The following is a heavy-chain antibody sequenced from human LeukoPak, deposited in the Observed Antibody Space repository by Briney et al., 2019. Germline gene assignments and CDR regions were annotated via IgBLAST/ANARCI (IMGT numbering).Heavy chain of an antibody. CDR3: AKDRYCSGGSCYYDAFDI. D-gene: IGHD2-15*01. Sequence: PGGSLRLSCAASGFTFSSYGMHWVRQAPGKGLEWVAVISYDGSTKRYPDSVKGRFTISRDNSKNTLDLQMNSLRAEDTAVYYCAKDRYCSGGSCYYDAFDIWGQGTMVTVSS. CDR1: GFTFSSYG. J-gene: IGHJ3*02. CDR2: ISYDGSTK. V-gene: IGHV3-30*18.